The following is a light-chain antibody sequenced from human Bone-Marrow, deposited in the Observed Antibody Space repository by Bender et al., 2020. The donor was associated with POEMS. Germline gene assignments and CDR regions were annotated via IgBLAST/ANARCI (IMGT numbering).Light chain of an antibody. J-gene: IGLJ2*01. Sequence: NELSQPPSVSVSPGQTARITCFGDVLLKQYVYWYQQKSGQAPVLAISQDTGRPSGIPERFSGSSSGTTVTLTINEGQAEDEADYYCQSADSSGTQVVFGGGTKLTVL. CDR2: QDT. CDR3: QSADSSGTQVV. V-gene: IGLV3-25*03. CDR1: VLLKQY.